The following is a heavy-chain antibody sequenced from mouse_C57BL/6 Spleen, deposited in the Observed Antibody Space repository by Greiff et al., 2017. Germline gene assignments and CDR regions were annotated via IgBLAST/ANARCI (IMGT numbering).Heavy chain of an antibody. V-gene: IGHV1-76*01. D-gene: IGHD2-10*02. CDR2: IYPGSGNT. J-gene: IGHJ4*01. CDR3: AREGYDYDAMDY. CDR1: GYTFTDYY. Sequence: QVQLKESGAELVRPGASVKLSCKASGYTFTDYYINCVKQRPGQGLEWIARIYPGSGNTYYNEKFKGKATLTAEKSSSTAYMQLSSLTSEDAAVYFCAREGYDYDAMDYWGQGTSVTVSS.